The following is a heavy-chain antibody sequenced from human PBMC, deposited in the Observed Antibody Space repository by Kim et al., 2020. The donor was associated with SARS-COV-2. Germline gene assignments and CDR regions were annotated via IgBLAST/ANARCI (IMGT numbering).Heavy chain of an antibody. D-gene: IGHD2-2*01. Sequence: GDDATGWVRQATGGGLEWIGFIRGKGYGGSTEYAASVNGRFTISRDDSESIAYLQMNSLKSEDTAVYYCSREGPHLYASSFDYWGRGTLAT. CDR2: IRGKGYGGST. CDR1: GDDA. V-gene: IGHV3-49*04. CDR3: SREGPHLYASSFDY. J-gene: IGHJ4*02.